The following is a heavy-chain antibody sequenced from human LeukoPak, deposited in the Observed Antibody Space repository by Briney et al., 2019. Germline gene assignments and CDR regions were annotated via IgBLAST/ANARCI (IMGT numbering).Heavy chain of an antibody. Sequence: GGSLRLSCAASGFTFSSYGMHWVRQAPGKGLEWVAVISYDGSNKYYADSVKGRFTISRDNSKNTLYLQMNSLRAEDTAVYYCAKDHLVLGMLDYWGQGTLATVSS. CDR3: AKDHLVLGMLDY. J-gene: IGHJ4*02. D-gene: IGHD7-27*01. CDR2: ISYDGSNK. V-gene: IGHV3-30*18. CDR1: GFTFSSYG.